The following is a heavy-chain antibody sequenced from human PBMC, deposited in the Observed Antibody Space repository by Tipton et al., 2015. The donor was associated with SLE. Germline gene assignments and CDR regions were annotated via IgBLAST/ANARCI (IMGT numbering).Heavy chain of an antibody. CDR2: IYTSGST. Sequence: TLSLTCTVSGGPISSGSYYWSWIRQPPGKGLEWIGRIYTSGSTNYNPSLKSRVTISVDTSKNQFSLKLSSVTAADTAVYYCARESPPVDVWGKGTTVTVSS. CDR1: GGPISSGSYY. J-gene: IGHJ6*04. CDR3: ARESPPVDV. V-gene: IGHV4-61*02.